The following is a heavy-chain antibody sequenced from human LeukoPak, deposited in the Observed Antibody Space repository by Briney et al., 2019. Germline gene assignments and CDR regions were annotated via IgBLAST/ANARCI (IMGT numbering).Heavy chain of an antibody. CDR3: ARVYGDYSNWYFDL. V-gene: IGHV3-11*01. CDR1: GFTFSDYY. CDR2: ISSSGSTI. J-gene: IGHJ2*01. Sequence: GGSLRLSCAASGFTFSDYYMSWIRQAPGKGLEWVSYISSSGSTIYYADSVKGRFTISRDNAKNSLYLQMNSLRAEDTAVYYCARVYGDYSNWYFDLWGRGTLVTVSS. D-gene: IGHD4-17*01.